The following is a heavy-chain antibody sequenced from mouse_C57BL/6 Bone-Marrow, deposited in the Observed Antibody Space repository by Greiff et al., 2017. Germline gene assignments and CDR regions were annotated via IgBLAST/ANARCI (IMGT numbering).Heavy chain of an antibody. CDR3: AKGSTNFDY. V-gene: IGHV1-7*01. J-gene: IGHJ2*01. CDR1: GYNFTSYW. Sequence: VQLQQSGAELAKPGASVKLSCKASGYNFTSYWMHWVKQRPGQGLEWIGYINPSSGYTKYNQKFKDKATLTADKSSSTAYMQLRSLTSEDSAVYYCAKGSTNFDYWGQGTTLTVSS. CDR2: INPSSGYT. D-gene: IGHD1-1*01.